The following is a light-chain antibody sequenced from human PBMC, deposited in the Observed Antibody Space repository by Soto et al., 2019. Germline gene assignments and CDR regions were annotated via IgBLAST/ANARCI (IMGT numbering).Light chain of an antibody. Sequence: QSVLTQPPSVSGAPGQRVTLSCTGNSSNLGAGYDVHWYQQLPGAAPKLVIFGNRNRPSGVPERFSGYKSGTSASLAITGLQAEDEAHYYCQAYDYSLTASVFGGGTKVTVL. CDR2: GNR. CDR1: SSNLGAGYD. CDR3: QAYDYSLTASV. V-gene: IGLV1-40*01. J-gene: IGLJ3*02.